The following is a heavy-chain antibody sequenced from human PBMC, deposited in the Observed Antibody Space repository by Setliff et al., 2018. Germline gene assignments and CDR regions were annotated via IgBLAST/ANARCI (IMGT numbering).Heavy chain of an antibody. Sequence: PSETLSLTCTVSGGSFSGYYWNWIRQPLGKGLEWIGEINRRGSSKYNPSLKSRVTISVDTSKNQFSLKVSSVTAADTAVYYCARGPRYDYESSGYHYMKRFDYWGQGTLVTVSS. CDR3: ARGPRYDYESSGYHYMKRFDY. CDR2: INRRGSS. CDR1: GGSFSGYY. J-gene: IGHJ4*02. D-gene: IGHD3-22*01. V-gene: IGHV4-34*01.